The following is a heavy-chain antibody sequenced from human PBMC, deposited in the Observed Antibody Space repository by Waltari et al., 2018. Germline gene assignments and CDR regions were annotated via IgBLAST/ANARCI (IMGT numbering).Heavy chain of an antibody. J-gene: IGHJ4*02. Sequence: QVQLVQSGAEVKKPGDSVKVSCKASGYTFTSYYMHWVRQAPGQGLEWMGIINPSGGSTSYAQKFQGRVTMTRDTSTSTVYMELSSLRSEDTAVYYCARDKYYYDSSGYPYYFDYWGQGTLVTVSS. CDR2: INPSGGST. V-gene: IGHV1-46*01. CDR1: GYTFTSYY. CDR3: ARDKYYYDSSGYPYYFDY. D-gene: IGHD3-22*01.